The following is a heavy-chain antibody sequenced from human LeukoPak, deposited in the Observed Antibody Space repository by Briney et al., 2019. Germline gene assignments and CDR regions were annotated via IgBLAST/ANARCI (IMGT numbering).Heavy chain of an antibody. J-gene: IGHJ5*02. V-gene: IGHV1-2*02. CDR3: ASEPYSSSSDWFDP. Sequence: ASVKVPCKASGYTFTGYYMHWVRQAPGQGLEWMGWINPNSGGTNYVQKFQGRVTMTRDTSISTAYMELSRLRSDDTAVYYCASEPYSSSSDWFDPWGQGTLVTVSS. D-gene: IGHD6-6*01. CDR1: GYTFTGYY. CDR2: INPNSGGT.